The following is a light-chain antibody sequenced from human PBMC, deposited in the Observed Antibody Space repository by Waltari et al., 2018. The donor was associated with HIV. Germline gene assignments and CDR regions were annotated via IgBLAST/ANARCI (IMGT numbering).Light chain of an antibody. CDR2: ADS. CDR1: NIGSTT. J-gene: IGLJ3*02. Sequence: SSVLTQPPSVSVAPGQTARITCGGNNIGSTTVHWYQQSPGQAPVLVVHADSDRPSGIPERFSGSNSGNTATLTISRVEAGDEADYYCQVWDSRSDHPVLGGGTRLTVL. V-gene: IGLV3-21*02. CDR3: QVWDSRSDHPV.